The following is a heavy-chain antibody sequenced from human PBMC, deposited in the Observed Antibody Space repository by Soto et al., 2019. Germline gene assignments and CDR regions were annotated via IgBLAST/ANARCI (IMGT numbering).Heavy chain of an antibody. D-gene: IGHD5-12*01. CDR3: VREVRGSFDF. CDR1: GFTFSNYA. J-gene: IGHJ3*01. CDR2: ISTGGGGA. Sequence: PGGSLRLSCAASGFTFSNYAMNWVRQSPRKGLEWVSVISTGGGGAYYADSVQGRFTISGDNYKNTLFLQMNSLRDEDTAIYYCVREVRGSFDFWVRGTMVTVSS. V-gene: IGHV3-23*01.